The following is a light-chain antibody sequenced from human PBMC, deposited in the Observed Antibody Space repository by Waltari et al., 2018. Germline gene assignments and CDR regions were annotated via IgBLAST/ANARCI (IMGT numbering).Light chain of an antibody. Sequence: SEDLKQPRSMSVSPGQTARITCSGDVLSKQHTFWYQQRPGQAPLLLIYRDDERPSGISERFSGSSSGTTVTLTIRGVQAEDEAVYYCQTTDDSKNYQFGGGTKLTVL. CDR2: RDD. J-gene: IGLJ2*01. V-gene: IGLV3-25*03. CDR1: VLSKQH. CDR3: QTTDDSKNYQ.